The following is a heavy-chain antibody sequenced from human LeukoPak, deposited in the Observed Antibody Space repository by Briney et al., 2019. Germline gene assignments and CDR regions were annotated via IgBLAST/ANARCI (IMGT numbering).Heavy chain of an antibody. CDR3: ARAYYGAYYFDY. V-gene: IGHV4-34*01. CDR2: INHSGST. CDR1: GGSFSGYY. Sequence: SETLSLTCAVYGGSFSGYYWSWIRQPLGKGLEWIGEINHSGSTNYNPSLKSRATISVDTSKNQFSLKLSSVTAADTAVYYCARAYYGAYYFDYWGQGTLVTVSS. J-gene: IGHJ4*02. D-gene: IGHD4-17*01.